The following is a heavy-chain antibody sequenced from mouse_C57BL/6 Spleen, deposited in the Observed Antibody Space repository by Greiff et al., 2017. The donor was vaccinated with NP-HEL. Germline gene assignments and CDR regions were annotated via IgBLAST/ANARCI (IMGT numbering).Heavy chain of an antibody. V-gene: IGHV1-50*01. CDR2: IDPSDSYT. CDR1: GYTFTSYW. CDR3: ARGGSSYFYWYFDV. Sequence: QVQLKQPGAELVKPGASVKLSCKASGYTFTSYWMQWVKQRPGQGLEWIGEIDPSDSYTNYNQQFKGKATLTVDTSSSTAYMQLSSLTSEDSAVYYCARGGSSYFYWYFDVWGTGTTVTVSS. J-gene: IGHJ1*03. D-gene: IGHD1-1*01.